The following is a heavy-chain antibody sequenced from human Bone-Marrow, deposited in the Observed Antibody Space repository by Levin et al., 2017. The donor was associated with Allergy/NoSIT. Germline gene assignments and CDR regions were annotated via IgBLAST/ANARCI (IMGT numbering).Heavy chain of an antibody. CDR2: IYWDDDR. V-gene: IGHV2-5*02. D-gene: IGHD3-9*01. CDR3: ARTATILTGYYANDGVDL. J-gene: IGHJ3*01. CDR1: GFALNPSGVG. Sequence: SGPTLVKPTPTLTLTCSFSGFALNPSGVGVGWIRQPPGKALEWLALIYWDDDRRYSPSLKSRLTMTRDTSDNQVLLTITNMDPVDTATYYCARTATILTGYYANDGVDLWGHGTTVTVAS.